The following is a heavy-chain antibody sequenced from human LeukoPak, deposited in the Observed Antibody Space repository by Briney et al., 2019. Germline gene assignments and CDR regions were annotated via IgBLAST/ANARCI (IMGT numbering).Heavy chain of an antibody. CDR3: ARDCSGGSCADY. D-gene: IGHD2-15*01. CDR1: GGSISSYY. Sequence: SETLSLTCTVSGGSISSYYWSWIRQPPGKGLEWIGYIYYSGSTYYNPSLKSRVTISVDTSKNQSSLKLSSVTAADTAVYYCARDCSGGSCADYWGQGTLVTVSS. V-gene: IGHV4-59*12. J-gene: IGHJ4*02. CDR2: IYYSGST.